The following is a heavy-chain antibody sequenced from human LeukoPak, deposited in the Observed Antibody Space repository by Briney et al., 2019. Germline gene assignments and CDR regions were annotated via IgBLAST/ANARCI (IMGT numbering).Heavy chain of an antibody. J-gene: IGHJ3*02. D-gene: IGHD2-2*01. CDR1: GFTVSSNY. V-gene: IGHV3-66*01. CDR3: ARTGPHCSSTSCYSDAFDI. CDR2: ISSGGNT. Sequence: GGSLRLSCAASGFTVSSNYMNWVRQAPGKGLEWVSVISSGGNTYYANSVKGRFTISRDNSQNTVYLQMNSLRAEDTAVYYCARTGPHCSSTSCYSDAFDIWGQGTMVTVSS.